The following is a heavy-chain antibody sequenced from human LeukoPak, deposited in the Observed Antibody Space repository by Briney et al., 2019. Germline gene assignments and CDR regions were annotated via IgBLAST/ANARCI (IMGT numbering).Heavy chain of an antibody. V-gene: IGHV3-23*01. J-gene: IGHJ4*02. D-gene: IGHD5-18*01. Sequence: GGSLRLSGVASGITFSNYAVSWVRQAPEKGLDWVSVISGSAHKIRYADSVKGRFTISRDNSENIVYLQMNNLRVEDTAVYYCAGRPTGYSSGYIHWGQGTLVTVSS. CDR2: ISGSAHKI. CDR3: AGRPTGYSSGYIH. CDR1: GITFSNYA.